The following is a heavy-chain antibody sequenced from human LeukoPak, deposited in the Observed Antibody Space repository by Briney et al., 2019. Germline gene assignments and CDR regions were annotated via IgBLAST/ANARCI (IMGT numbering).Heavy chain of an antibody. J-gene: IGHJ4*02. D-gene: IGHD3-16*01. CDR1: GYTFTSYD. V-gene: IGHV1-69*04. CDR2: IIPILDIA. CDR3: ARGQRGSENPFVDY. Sequence: ASVKVSCKASGYTFTSYDINWVRQATGQGLEWMGRIIPILDIASYAQKFQGRVTITADKSPSTAYMELSSLKSEDTAVYYCARGQRGSENPFVDYWGQGTLVTVSS.